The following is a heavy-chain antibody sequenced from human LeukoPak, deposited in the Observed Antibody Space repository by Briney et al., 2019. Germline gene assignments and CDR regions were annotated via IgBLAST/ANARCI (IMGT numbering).Heavy chain of an antibody. CDR1: GGSISSGDYY. CDR2: IYYSGST. D-gene: IGHD3-22*01. J-gene: IGHJ4*02. Sequence: SETLSLTCTVSGGSISSGDYYWSWIRQPPRKGLEWIGYIYYSGSTYYNPSLKSRVTISVDTSKNQFSLKLSSVTAADTAVYYCARDGTGPNYYDSSGIFDYWGQGTLVTVSS. V-gene: IGHV4-30-4*01. CDR3: ARDGTGPNYYDSSGIFDY.